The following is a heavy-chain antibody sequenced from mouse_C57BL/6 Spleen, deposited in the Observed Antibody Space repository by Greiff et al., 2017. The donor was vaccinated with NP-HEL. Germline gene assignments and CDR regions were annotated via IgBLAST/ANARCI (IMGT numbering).Heavy chain of an antibody. J-gene: IGHJ4*01. D-gene: IGHD1-1*01. V-gene: IGHV5-4*03. CDR2: ISDGGSYT. CDR1: GFTFSSYA. CDR3: ARGRGSRYYAMDY. Sequence: EVKLVESGGGLVKPGGSLKLSCAASGFTFSSYAMSWVRQTPEKRLEWVATISDGGSYTYYPDNVKGRFTISRDNAKNNLYLQMSHLKSEDTAMYYCARGRGSRYYAMDYWGQGTSVTVSS.